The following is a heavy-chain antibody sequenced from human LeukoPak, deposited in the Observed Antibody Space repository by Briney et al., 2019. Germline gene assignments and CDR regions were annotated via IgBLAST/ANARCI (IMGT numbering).Heavy chain of an antibody. CDR1: GFTFGDYA. CDR3: TRTFGYYYFYMDV. V-gene: IGHV3-49*04. Sequence: PSGGSLRLSCAASGFTFGDYAISWVRQAPGKGLEWVGFIRTEAYDGATDYGASVKGRFTISRDDSKNIAYLQMNSLNTEDTAVYYCTRTFGYYYFYMDVWGKGTTVIVSS. D-gene: IGHD3-16*01. CDR2: IRTEAYDGAT. J-gene: IGHJ6*03.